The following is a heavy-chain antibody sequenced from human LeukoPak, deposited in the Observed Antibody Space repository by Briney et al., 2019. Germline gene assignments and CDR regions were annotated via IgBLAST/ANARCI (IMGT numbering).Heavy chain of an antibody. Sequence: PGGSLRLSCAASGFTFSSYGMSWVRQAPGKGLEWVSAISGSGGSTYYADSVKGRFTISRDNSKNTLYLQMNSLRAEDTAVYYCAKVSIGWRAFDYWGQGTLVTVSS. J-gene: IGHJ4*02. CDR3: AKVSIGWRAFDY. V-gene: IGHV3-23*01. CDR2: ISGSGGST. CDR1: GFTFSSYG. D-gene: IGHD6-25*01.